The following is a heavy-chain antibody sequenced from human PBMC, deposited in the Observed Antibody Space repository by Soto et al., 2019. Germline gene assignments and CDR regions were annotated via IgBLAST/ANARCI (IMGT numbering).Heavy chain of an antibody. J-gene: IGHJ4*02. CDR1: GFTFSSYS. Sequence: EVQLVESGGGLVQPGGSLRLSCAASGFTFSSYSMKWVRQAPGKGLEWVSYISSSSSTIFYAGSVKGRFTISRDNAKNSMYLQMNSLRAEYTAVYNCAHHSGDYDYWGQGTLVTVSS. V-gene: IGHV3-48*01. CDR3: AHHSGDYDY. CDR2: ISSSSSTI. D-gene: IGHD3-22*01.